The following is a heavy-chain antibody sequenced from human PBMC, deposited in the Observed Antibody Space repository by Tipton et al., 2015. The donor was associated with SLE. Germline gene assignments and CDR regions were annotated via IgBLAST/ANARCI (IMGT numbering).Heavy chain of an antibody. Sequence: TLSLTCAVYGGSFSGYYWSWIRQPPGKGLEWIGEINHSGSTNYNPSLKSRVTISVDTSKNRFSLRLNSVTAADTAIYYCARGSSNFDSWGQGTLVTVSS. D-gene: IGHD2-2*01. CDR3: ARGSSNFDS. CDR1: GGSFSGYY. CDR2: INHSGST. J-gene: IGHJ4*02. V-gene: IGHV4-34*01.